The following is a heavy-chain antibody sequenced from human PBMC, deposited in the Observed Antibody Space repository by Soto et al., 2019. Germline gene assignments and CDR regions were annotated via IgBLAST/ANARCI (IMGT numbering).Heavy chain of an antibody. Sequence: GASVKVSCKASGYTFTSYAMHWVRQAPGQRLEWMGWINAGNGNTKYSQKFQGRVTITRDTSASTAYMELSSLRSEDTAVYYCARKGPHGYCSSTSCYGSNWFDPWGQGTLVTVSS. V-gene: IGHV1-3*01. CDR3: ARKGPHGYCSSTSCYGSNWFDP. D-gene: IGHD2-2*01. CDR1: GYTFTSYA. J-gene: IGHJ5*02. CDR2: INAGNGNT.